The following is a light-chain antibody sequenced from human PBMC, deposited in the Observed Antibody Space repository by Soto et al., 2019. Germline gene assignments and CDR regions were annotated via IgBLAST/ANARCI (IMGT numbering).Light chain of an antibody. CDR2: GAS. Sequence: EIVVTQSPATLSVSPGERATLSCRASQSLSSNLAWYQHKPGQAPRLLIYGASSRATGIPDRFSGSGSGTDFTLTISRLEAEDFAVYYCQQYDSSPWTFGQGTKVDIK. CDR1: QSLSSN. CDR3: QQYDSSPWT. J-gene: IGKJ1*01. V-gene: IGKV3-20*01.